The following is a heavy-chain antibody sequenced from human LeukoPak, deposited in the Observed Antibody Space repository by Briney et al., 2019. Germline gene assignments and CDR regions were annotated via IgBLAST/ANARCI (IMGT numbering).Heavy chain of an antibody. CDR2: IYTSGST. CDR1: GASVSSGSYY. CDR3: ARDREDYGGNSCLDY. D-gene: IGHD4-23*01. V-gene: IGHV4-61*02. Sequence: SETLSLTCTVSGASVSSGSYYWSWIRQPAGKGLEWIGRIYTSGSTNYNPSLKSRVTMSVDTSKNQFSLKLSSVTAADTAFYYCARDREDYGGNSCLDYWGQGTLVTVSS. J-gene: IGHJ4*02.